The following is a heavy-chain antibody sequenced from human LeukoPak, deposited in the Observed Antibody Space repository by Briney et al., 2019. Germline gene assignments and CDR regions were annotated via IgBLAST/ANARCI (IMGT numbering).Heavy chain of an antibody. Sequence: SETLSLTCTVSGDSISSYYWSWIRQPAGKGLEWIGRFHTSGSSNYNPSLKSRLTMSIDTSKNQFSLKLTPVTAADTAVYYCARDRAHHGLGTYGDGFYYMDVWGKGTTVTVSS. CDR1: GDSISSYY. J-gene: IGHJ6*03. D-gene: IGHD3-10*01. CDR3: ARDRAHHGLGTYGDGFYYMDV. V-gene: IGHV4-4*07. CDR2: FHTSGSS.